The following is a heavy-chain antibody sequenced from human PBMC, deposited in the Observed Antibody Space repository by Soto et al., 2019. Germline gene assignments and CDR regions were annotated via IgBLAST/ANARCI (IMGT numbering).Heavy chain of an antibody. J-gene: IGHJ5*02. CDR2: ISAYNGNT. V-gene: IGHV1-18*01. CDR3: ARGPGVVVPAWWFDP. Sequence: ASVKVSCKASGYTFTSYGISWVRQAPGQGLEWMGWISAYNGNTNYAQKLQGRVTMTTDTSTSTAYMELRSLRSDDTAVYYCARGPGVVVPAWWFDPWGQGTLVTVSS. CDR1: GYTFTSYG. D-gene: IGHD2-2*01.